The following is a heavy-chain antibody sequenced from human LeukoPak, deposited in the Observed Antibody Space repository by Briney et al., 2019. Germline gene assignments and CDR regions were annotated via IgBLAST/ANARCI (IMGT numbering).Heavy chain of an antibody. CDR2: IYHSGST. CDR1: GYSISSGYY. Sequence: SETLSLTCTVSGYSISSGYYWGWIRQPPGKGLEWIGSIYHSGSTYYNPSLKSRVTISVDTSKNQFSLKLSSVTAADTAVYYCARGQKVRGVMGDYWGQGTLVTVSS. V-gene: IGHV4-38-2*02. J-gene: IGHJ4*02. D-gene: IGHD3-10*01. CDR3: ARGQKVRGVMGDY.